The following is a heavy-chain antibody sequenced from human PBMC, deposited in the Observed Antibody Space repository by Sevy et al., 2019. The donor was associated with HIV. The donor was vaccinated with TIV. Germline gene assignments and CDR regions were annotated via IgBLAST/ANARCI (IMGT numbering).Heavy chain of an antibody. CDR2: VDPSAGNT. V-gene: IGHV1-46*01. J-gene: IGHJ4*02. Sequence: ASVKVSCKASGDTFTNNSIHWVRQAPGQGLEWMGMVDPSAGNTTYAQKFQGRVTMTRDTSTSILYMDLSSLRSEDTAVYYCARADPDQHFDSWGQGTLVTVSS. CDR3: ARADPDQHFDS. CDR1: GDTFTNNS.